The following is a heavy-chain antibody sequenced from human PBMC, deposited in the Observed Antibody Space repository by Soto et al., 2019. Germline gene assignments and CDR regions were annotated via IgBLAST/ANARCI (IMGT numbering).Heavy chain of an antibody. Sequence: EVQLVESGGGLVQPGGSLRLSCAASGFTFSSYWMSWVRQAPGKGLEWVANIKQDGSETYYVDSVKGRFTISRDNAKNSLYLQMNSLRAEDMAVYYCARDHVDLYFDQAAHYYDYMDVWVKGTTVTFSS. CDR3: ARDHVDLYFDQAAHYYDYMDV. CDR2: IKQDGSET. V-gene: IGHV3-7*01. CDR1: GFTFSSYW. D-gene: IGHD3-9*01. J-gene: IGHJ6*03.